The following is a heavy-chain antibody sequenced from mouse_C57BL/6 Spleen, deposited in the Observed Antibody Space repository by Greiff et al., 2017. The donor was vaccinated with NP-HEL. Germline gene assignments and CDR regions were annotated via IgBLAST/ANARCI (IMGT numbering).Heavy chain of an antibody. Sequence: EVHLVESGGGLVKPGGSLKLSCAASGFTFSDYGMHWVRQAPEKGLEWVAYISSGSSTIYYADTVKGRFTISRDNAKNTLFLQMTSLRSEDTAMYYCARALVTTVVEGAMDYWGQGTSVTVSS. J-gene: IGHJ4*01. CDR1: GFTFSDYG. D-gene: IGHD1-1*01. CDR2: ISSGSSTI. V-gene: IGHV5-17*01. CDR3: ARALVTTVVEGAMDY.